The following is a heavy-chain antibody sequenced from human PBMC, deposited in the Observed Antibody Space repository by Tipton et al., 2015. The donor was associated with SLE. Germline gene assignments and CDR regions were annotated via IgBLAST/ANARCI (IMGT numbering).Heavy chain of an antibody. CDR2: ISVSGST. J-gene: IGHJ6*04. Sequence: TLSLTCAIYGGSFNGYYWNWVRQSVGKGLEWIGRISVSGSTNYNPSFESRVTISRDTSKNQFSLKLTSVTAADTAVYYCARLQYIFGGMDVWGKGTTVTVSS. CDR1: GGSFNGYY. CDR3: ARLQYIFGGMDV. V-gene: IGHV4-34*01. D-gene: IGHD3-3*01.